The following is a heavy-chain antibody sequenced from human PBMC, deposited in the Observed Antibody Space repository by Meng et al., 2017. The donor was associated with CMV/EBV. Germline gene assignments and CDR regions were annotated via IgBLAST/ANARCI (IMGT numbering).Heavy chain of an antibody. CDR3: ARDRVTAAAGVGWFDP. D-gene: IGHD6-13*01. J-gene: IGHJ5*02. Sequence: LSLTGAASGFTFSSYAMHWVRQAPGKGLEWVAVISYDGSNKYYADSVKGRFTISRDNSKNTLYLQMNSLRAEDTAVYYCARDRVTAAAGVGWFDPWGQGTLVTVSS. V-gene: IGHV3-30*04. CDR2: ISYDGSNK. CDR1: GFTFSSYA.